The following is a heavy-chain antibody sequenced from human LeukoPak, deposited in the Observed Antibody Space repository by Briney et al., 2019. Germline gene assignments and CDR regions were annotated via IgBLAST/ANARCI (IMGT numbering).Heavy chain of an antibody. D-gene: IGHD6-19*01. CDR2: IYRSGST. CDR3: ARESGDTSGRYRDY. Sequence: PSETLSLTCTVSGYSISSGYYWGWIRQPPQQGLEWIGSIYRSGSTYYNPSLKSRVTISLDTSKNQFSLKLSSVTAADTAMYYCARESGDTSGRYRDYWGQGTLVTVSS. CDR1: GYSISSGYY. J-gene: IGHJ4*02. V-gene: IGHV4-38-2*02.